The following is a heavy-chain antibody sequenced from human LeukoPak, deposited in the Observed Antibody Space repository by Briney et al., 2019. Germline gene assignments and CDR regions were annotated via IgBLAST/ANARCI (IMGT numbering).Heavy chain of an antibody. CDR2: IYYSGST. J-gene: IGHJ4*02. CDR3: ARVYSSGWYPSYFDY. D-gene: IGHD6-19*01. CDR1: VGSISSYY. Sequence: SETLALTCTVSVGSISSYYWSWIRQPPGKGLEWIGDIYYSGSTNYNPSLKSRVTISVDTSKNQFSPKLSSVTAADTAVYSCARVYSSGWYPSYFDYWGQGTLVTVSS. V-gene: IGHV4-59*01.